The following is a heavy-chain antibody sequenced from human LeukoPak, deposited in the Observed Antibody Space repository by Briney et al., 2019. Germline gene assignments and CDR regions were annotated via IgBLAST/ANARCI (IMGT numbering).Heavy chain of an antibody. V-gene: IGHV3-9*01. Sequence: GGSLRLSCAASGFTFDDYAMHWVRQAPGKGLEWVSGISWNSGSIGYADSVKGRFTISRDNAKNSLYPQMNSLRAEDTALYYCAKADYYGSGSYMNIDYWGQGTLVTVSS. J-gene: IGHJ4*02. CDR2: ISWNSGSI. CDR1: GFTFDDYA. CDR3: AKADYYGSGSYMNIDY. D-gene: IGHD3-10*01.